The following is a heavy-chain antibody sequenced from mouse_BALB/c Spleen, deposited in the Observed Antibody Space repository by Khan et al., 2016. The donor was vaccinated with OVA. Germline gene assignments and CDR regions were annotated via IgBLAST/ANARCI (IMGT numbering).Heavy chain of an antibody. CDR2: IWSDGST. V-gene: IGHV2-6-1*01. CDR3: ARQPYYHYNIMDY. CDR1: GFSLTNYG. J-gene: IGHJ4*01. Sequence: VELVESGPGLAAPSQSLSITCTISGFSLTNYGVHWVRQPPGKGLEWLVVIWSDGSTNYNSVLKSRLTITKDNSQIQVFLKMNSLQTDDTAIYFCARQPYYHYNIMDYWGQGTSVTVSS. D-gene: IGHD2-10*01.